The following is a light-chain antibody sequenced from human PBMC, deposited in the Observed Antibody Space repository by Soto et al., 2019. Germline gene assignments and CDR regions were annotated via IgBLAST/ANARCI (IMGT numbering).Light chain of an antibody. V-gene: IGKV3D-15*01. J-gene: IGKJ4*01. CDR1: QTIYSN. CDR3: QQYHDWPLT. Sequence: IVMTQSPATLSVSPGERATLSCRAGQTIYSNVAWYQQRPGQAPRLLIYGASTRATGIPDTFSGGGSATEFTLTISSLQSEDFVVYYCQQYHDWPLTFGGGTKVDIK. CDR2: GAS.